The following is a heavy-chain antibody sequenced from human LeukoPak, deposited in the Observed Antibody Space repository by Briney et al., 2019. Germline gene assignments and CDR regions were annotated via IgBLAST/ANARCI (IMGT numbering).Heavy chain of an antibody. Sequence: GESLKISCKGSGYSFTSYWIGWVRQMPGKGLEWMGIIYPGDSDTRYSPSLQGQVTISADKSISTAYLQWSSLKASDTAMYYCARHYNYYDSSGYYLPDYWGQGTLVTVSS. CDR1: GYSFTSYW. D-gene: IGHD3-22*01. J-gene: IGHJ4*02. CDR3: ARHYNYYDSSGYYLPDY. V-gene: IGHV5-51*01. CDR2: IYPGDSDT.